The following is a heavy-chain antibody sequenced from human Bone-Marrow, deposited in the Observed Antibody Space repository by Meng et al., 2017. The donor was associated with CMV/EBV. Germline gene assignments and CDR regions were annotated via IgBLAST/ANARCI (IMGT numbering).Heavy chain of an antibody. J-gene: IGHJ5*02. D-gene: IGHD2-15*01. CDR1: GDSVSSNSAA. CDR2: TYFRSKWYN. CDR3: ARVGPVVFRIHKWFDP. Sequence: SQTLSLTCAISGDSVSSNSAAWNWIRQSPSRGLEWLGRTYFRSKWYNDYAVSVKSRITINPDTSKNQFSLQLNSVTPEDTAVYYCARVGPVVFRIHKWFDPWGQGTLVTVSS. V-gene: IGHV6-1*01.